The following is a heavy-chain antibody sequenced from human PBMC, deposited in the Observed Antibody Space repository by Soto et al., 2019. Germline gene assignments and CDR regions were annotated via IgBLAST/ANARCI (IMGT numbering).Heavy chain of an antibody. CDR3: ARDGDITMVPYGMDV. V-gene: IGHV4-30-4*01. CDR2: IYYSGST. Sequence: QVQLQESGPGLVKPSQTLSLTCTVSGGSISSGDYYWSWIGQPPGKGLEWIGYIYYSGSTYYNPSLKSRVTISVDTSKNQFSLKLSSVTAADTAVYYCARDGDITMVPYGMDVWGQGTTVTVSS. D-gene: IGHD3-10*01. J-gene: IGHJ6*02. CDR1: GGSISSGDYY.